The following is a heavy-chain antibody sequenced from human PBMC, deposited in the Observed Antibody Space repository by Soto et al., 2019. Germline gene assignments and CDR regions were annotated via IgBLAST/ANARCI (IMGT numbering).Heavy chain of an antibody. V-gene: IGHV1-3*01. CDR3: ARGGPIAAAGTFDY. Sequence: QVQLVQSGAEVKKPGASVKVSCKASGYTFTSYAMHWVRQAPGQRLEWMGWINAGNGNTKYSQKFQGRVTITRDTSASTAYMELSSLRSEDTAVYYCARGGPIAAAGTFDYWGQGTLVTVSS. CDR2: INAGNGNT. J-gene: IGHJ4*02. D-gene: IGHD6-13*01. CDR1: GYTFTSYA.